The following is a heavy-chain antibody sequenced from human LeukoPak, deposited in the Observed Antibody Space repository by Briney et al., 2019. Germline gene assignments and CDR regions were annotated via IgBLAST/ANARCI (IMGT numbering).Heavy chain of an antibody. V-gene: IGHV4-38-2*02. CDR2: TYHSGST. Sequence: LSETLSITCSVSGYSICSGNYWGWIRQPPGKTLEWIGSTYHSGSTQLHPSLHSRVTISVDTSKNQFFLNLSSVTATDTAVYYCARGEVGSIGRLGYWGQGIFVTVSS. D-gene: IGHD2/OR15-2a*01. CDR1: GYSICSGNY. CDR3: ARGEVGSIGRLGY. J-gene: IGHJ4*02.